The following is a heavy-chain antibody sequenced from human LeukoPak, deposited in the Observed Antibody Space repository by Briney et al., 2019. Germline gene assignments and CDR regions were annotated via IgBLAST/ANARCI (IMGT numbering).Heavy chain of an antibody. CDR1: GGSFSGYY. V-gene: IGHV4-34*01. Sequence: PSETLSLTCAVYGGSFSGYYWSWIRQPPGKGLEWIGEINHSGSTNHNPSLKSRVTISVDTSKNQFSLKLSSVTAADTAVYYCAKTYYDFWSGYRDAFDIWGQGTMVTVSS. CDR2: INHSGST. CDR3: AKTYYDFWSGYRDAFDI. D-gene: IGHD3-3*01. J-gene: IGHJ3*02.